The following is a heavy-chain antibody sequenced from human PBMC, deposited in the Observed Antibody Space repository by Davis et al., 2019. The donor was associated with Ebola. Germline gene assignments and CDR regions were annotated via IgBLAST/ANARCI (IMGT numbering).Heavy chain of an antibody. CDR1: GFTFSSHS. J-gene: IGHJ4*02. V-gene: IGHV3-48*01. Sequence: GESLKISCAASGFTFSSHSMNWVRQAPGKGLEWVSYITGSDVIVYADSVKGRFTISRDNSKNTLYLQINSLRPDDTALYYCAKQDDSGWYGIDDCWGQGTLVTVSS. CDR2: ITGSDVIV. D-gene: IGHD6-19*01. CDR3: AKQDDSGWYGIDDC.